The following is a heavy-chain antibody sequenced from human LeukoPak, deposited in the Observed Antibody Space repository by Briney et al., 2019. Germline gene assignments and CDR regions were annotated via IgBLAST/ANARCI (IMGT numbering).Heavy chain of an antibody. CDR1: GGSISSSSYY. CDR3: ARDVPAAPWDYYYMDV. CDR2: IYYSGST. D-gene: IGHD2-2*01. V-gene: IGHV4-39*07. Sequence: SETLSLTCTVSGGSISSSSYYWGWIRQPPGKGLEWIGSIYYSGSTYYNPSLKSRVTISVDTSKNQFSLKLSSVTAADTAVYYCARDVPAAPWDYYYMDVWGKGTTVTVSS. J-gene: IGHJ6*03.